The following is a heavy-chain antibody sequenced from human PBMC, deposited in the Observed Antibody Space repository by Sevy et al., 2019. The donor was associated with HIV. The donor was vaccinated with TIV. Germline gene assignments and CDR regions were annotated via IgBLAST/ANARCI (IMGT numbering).Heavy chain of an antibody. D-gene: IGHD6-13*01. CDR3: ARDPGSSCSSFDY. Sequence: GGSLRLSCAASGFIFGSYAMNWVRQAPGKGLEWVAVISYDGSHKYYADSVKGRFTISRDSSKNTLYLQMHSLRTDDTAVYYCARDPGSSCSSFDYWGQGTLVTVSS. J-gene: IGHJ4*02. CDR1: GFIFGSYA. V-gene: IGHV3-30-3*01. CDR2: ISYDGSHK.